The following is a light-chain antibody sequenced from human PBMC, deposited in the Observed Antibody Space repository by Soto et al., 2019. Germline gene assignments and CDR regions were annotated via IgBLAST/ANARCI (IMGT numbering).Light chain of an antibody. CDR2: AAS. CDR1: QDISIY. CDR3: QKYNSAPNT. V-gene: IGKV1-27*01. J-gene: IGKJ2*01. Sequence: DIQMTQSPSSLSASVGDRVTITCRANQDISIYLAWYQHKPGKVPKLLIYAASSLQTGVQSRFSGSGSGTVFTLTISSLQPEDVGTYYCQKYNSAPNTFGQGIRLEIK.